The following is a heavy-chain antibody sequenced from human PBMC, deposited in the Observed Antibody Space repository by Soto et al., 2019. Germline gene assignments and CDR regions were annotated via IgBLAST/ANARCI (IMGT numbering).Heavy chain of an antibody. Sequence: QVQLVQSGAEVKKPGASVKVSCKASGYTFTSYDINWVRQATGQGLEWMGWMNPNSGNTGYAQKFQGRVNMTRNTSTSTAYMQRSSLRSDDTAADDCARNVDAETADCWGQGTLVTVSS. CDR3: ARNVDAETADC. V-gene: IGHV1-8*01. CDR2: MNPNSGNT. J-gene: IGHJ4*02. D-gene: IGHD1-1*01. CDR1: GYTFTSYD.